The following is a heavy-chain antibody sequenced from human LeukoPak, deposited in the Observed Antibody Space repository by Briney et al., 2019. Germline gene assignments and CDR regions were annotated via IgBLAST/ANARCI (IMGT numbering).Heavy chain of an antibody. CDR2: INHSGST. Sequence: SETLSLTCAVYGGSFSGYYWSWIRQPPGKGLEWIGEINHSGSTNYNPSLKSRVTMSVDTSKNQFSLKLNSVTAADTAVYYCARDYDVLTAYPPTQLFDPWGQGTLVTVSS. J-gene: IGHJ5*02. V-gene: IGHV4-34*01. CDR3: ARDYDVLTAYPPTQLFDP. CDR1: GGSFSGYY. D-gene: IGHD3-9*01.